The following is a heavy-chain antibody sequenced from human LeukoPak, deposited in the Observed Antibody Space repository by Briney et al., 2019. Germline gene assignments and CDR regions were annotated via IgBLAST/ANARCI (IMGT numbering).Heavy chain of an antibody. V-gene: IGHV3-66*01. D-gene: IGHD6-19*01. Sequence: GGSLRLSCAASGFTVSSNYMSWVRQAPGKGLEWVSVIYSGDSTYYADSVKGRFTISRDNSKNTLYLQMNSLRAEDTAVYYCARLRVAYSSGGCFDYWGEGTLVTVSS. CDR2: IYSGDST. CDR3: ARLRVAYSSGGCFDY. J-gene: IGHJ4*02. CDR1: GFTVSSNY.